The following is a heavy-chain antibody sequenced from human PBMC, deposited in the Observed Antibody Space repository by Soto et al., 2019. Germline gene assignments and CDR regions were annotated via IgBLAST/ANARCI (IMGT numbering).Heavy chain of an antibody. J-gene: IGHJ5*02. D-gene: IGHD6-19*01. Sequence: EVQLVESGGGLVQPGGSLRLSCAASGFTFSSYSMNWVRQAPGKGLEWVSCISSSSSTIYYADSVKARFTISRDNAKNSLYPQMNSLRDEDTAVYYCARTLGHSSGWYELNWFDPWGQGTLVTVSS. CDR2: ISSSSSTI. CDR3: ARTLGHSSGWYELNWFDP. V-gene: IGHV3-48*02. CDR1: GFTFSSYS.